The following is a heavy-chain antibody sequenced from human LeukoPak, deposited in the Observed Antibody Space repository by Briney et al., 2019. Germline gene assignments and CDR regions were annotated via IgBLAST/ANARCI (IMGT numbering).Heavy chain of an antibody. CDR3: AKSVASDILTGYHDY. V-gene: IGHV3-9*01. CDR1: GFTFDDYA. CDR2: ISWNSGSI. Sequence: GRSLRLSCAASGFTFDDYAMHWVRQAPGKGLEWVSGISWNSGSIGYADSVKGRFTISRDNAKNSLYLQMNSLRAEDTASYYCAKSVASDILTGYHDYWGQGTLVTVSS. J-gene: IGHJ4*02. D-gene: IGHD3-9*01.